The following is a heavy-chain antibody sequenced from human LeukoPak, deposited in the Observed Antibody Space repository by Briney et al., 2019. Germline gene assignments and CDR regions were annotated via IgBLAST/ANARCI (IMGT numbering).Heavy chain of an antibody. D-gene: IGHD3-16*01. V-gene: IGHV3-9*01. CDR1: GFTFDDYA. CDR3: ASQPSFGHLLSGFHFDF. CDR2: ISWNSGHI. Sequence: GGSLRLSCAASGFTFDDYAMHWVRQAPGKGLEWVSGISWNSGHIGYADSVKGRFTISRDNAKNSPYLQMNSLRTEDTALYYCASQPSFGHLLSGFHFDFWGQGTLVTVSS. J-gene: IGHJ4*02.